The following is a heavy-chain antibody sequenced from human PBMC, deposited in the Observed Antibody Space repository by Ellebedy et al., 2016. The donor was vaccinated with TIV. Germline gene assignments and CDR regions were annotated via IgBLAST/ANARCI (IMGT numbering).Heavy chain of an antibody. Sequence: PGGSLRLSCAASGFTFRSYSMDWIRQAPGEGLEWLAYISGSGGNIYYADSVRGRFTISRDNAKNSLYLQMNSLRDEDTAVYYCVRDHNDDRADYYMDFDHWGQGTLVTVSS. CDR3: VRDHNDDRADYYMDFDH. D-gene: IGHD3-22*01. V-gene: IGHV3-48*02. J-gene: IGHJ4*02. CDR1: GFTFRSYS. CDR2: ISGSGGNI.